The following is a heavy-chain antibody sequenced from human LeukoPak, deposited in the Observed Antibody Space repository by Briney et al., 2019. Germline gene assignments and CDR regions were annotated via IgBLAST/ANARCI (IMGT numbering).Heavy chain of an antibody. CDR3: ARDEGYYYGSDH. J-gene: IGHJ4*02. CDR2: IYSGGST. D-gene: IGHD3-10*01. V-gene: IGHV3-53*01. Sequence: GGSLRLSCAASGFTVSSNYMSWVRQAPGKGLEWVSVIYSGGSTYYADSVKGRFTISRDNSKNTLYLQMNSLRAEDTAVYYCARDEGYYYGSDHWGQGTLVTVSS. CDR1: GFTVSSNY.